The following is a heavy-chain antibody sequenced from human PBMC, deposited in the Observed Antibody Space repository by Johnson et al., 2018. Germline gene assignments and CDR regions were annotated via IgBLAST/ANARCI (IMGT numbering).Heavy chain of an antibody. J-gene: IGHJ1*01. D-gene: IGHD3-22*01. V-gene: IGHV3-30*03. CDR3: ARDNLYDYDSSAYYFGGYFQH. CDR1: GFTFSSYG. Sequence: QVQLVESGGGVVQPGRSLRLSCAASGFTFSSYGIHWVRQAPGKGLEWVAVISYDGSNKSYADSVKGRFTISRDNAKNSLYLQMNSLRAEDTAVYYCARDNLYDYDSSAYYFGGYFQHWGQGTLVTVSS. CDR2: ISYDGSNK.